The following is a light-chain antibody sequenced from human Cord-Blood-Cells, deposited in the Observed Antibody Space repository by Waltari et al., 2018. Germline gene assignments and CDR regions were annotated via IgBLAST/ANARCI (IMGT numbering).Light chain of an antibody. CDR1: SSDVGGYNY. J-gene: IGLJ2*01. CDR3: SSYTSSSTAV. CDR2: DVS. V-gene: IGLV2-14*01. Sequence: QSALTQPAYVSGSPGQSITISCTGTSSDVGGYNYVSWYQQHPGKAPKLMIYDVSKRPSGVSNRFSGSKSGNTASLTISGLQAEDEADYYCSSYTSSSTAVFGGGTKLTVL.